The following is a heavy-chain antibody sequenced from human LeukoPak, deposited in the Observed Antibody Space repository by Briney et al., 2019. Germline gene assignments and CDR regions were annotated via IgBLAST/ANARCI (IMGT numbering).Heavy chain of an antibody. CDR3: AREGSSGSYCFDY. V-gene: IGHV3-7*01. D-gene: IGHD1-26*01. CDR1: GFTFSSYW. J-gene: IGHJ4*02. Sequence: PGGSLRLSCAASGFTFSSYWMTWVRQAPGKGLEWVANIKEDGGEGYYVDSVKGRFTVSRDNAKNSLYLQMNSLRAEDTAVYYCAREGSSGSYCFDYWGQGTLVTVSS. CDR2: IKEDGGEG.